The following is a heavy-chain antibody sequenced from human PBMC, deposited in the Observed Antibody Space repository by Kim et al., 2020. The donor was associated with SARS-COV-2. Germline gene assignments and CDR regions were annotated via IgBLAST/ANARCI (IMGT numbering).Heavy chain of an antibody. D-gene: IGHD1-26*01. Sequence: SETLSLTCAVYGGSFSGYYWSWIRQPPGKGLEWIGEINHSGSTNYNPSLKSRVTISVDTSKNQFSLKLSSVTAADTAVYYCARGKSRWELPPYYYYGMDVWGQGTTVTVSS. CDR1: GGSFSGYY. J-gene: IGHJ6*02. V-gene: IGHV4-34*01. CDR2: INHSGST. CDR3: ARGKSRWELPPYYYYGMDV.